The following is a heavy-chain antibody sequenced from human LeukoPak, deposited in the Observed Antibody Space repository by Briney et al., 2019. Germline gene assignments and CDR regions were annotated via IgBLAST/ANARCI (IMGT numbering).Heavy chain of an antibody. V-gene: IGHV1-2*02. CDR2: INPNSGGT. J-gene: IGHJ5*02. D-gene: IGHD2-2*01. CDR1: GYTFTGSY. CDR3: ARDKSTYRWFDP. Sequence: ASVKVSCKASGYTFTGSYMHWVRQAPGQGLEWMGWINPNSGGTNYAQKFQGRVTMTRDTSISTAYMELSRLRSDDTAVYYCARDKSTYRWFDPWGQGTLVTVSS.